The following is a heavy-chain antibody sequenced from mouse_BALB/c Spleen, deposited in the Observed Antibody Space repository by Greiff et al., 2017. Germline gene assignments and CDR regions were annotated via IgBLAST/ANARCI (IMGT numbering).Heavy chain of an antibody. V-gene: IGHV7-3*02. CDR3: ARVFSYWYFDV. D-gene: IGHD5-1-1*01. CDR1: GFTFTDYY. J-gene: IGHJ1*01. Sequence: DVMLVESGGGLVQPGGSLRLSCATSGFTFTDYYMSWVRQPPGKALEWLGFIRNKANGYTTEYSASVKGRFTISRDNSQSILYLQMNTLRAEDSATYYCARVFSYWYFDVWGAGTTVTVSS. CDR2: IRNKANGYTT.